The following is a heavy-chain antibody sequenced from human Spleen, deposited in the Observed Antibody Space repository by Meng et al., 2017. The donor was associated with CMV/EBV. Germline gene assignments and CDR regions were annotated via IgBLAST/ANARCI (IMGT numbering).Heavy chain of an antibody. V-gene: IGHV3-30*04. Sequence: LSCAAFGFTFSRYAMRWVRQATGKGLEWVAVISYDGSNKYYADSVKGRFTISRDNSKNTLYLQMNSLRAEDTAVYYCARDWYSSFDYWGQGTLVTVSS. D-gene: IGHD6-13*01. CDR2: ISYDGSNK. CDR3: ARDWYSSFDY. J-gene: IGHJ4*02. CDR1: GFTFSRYA.